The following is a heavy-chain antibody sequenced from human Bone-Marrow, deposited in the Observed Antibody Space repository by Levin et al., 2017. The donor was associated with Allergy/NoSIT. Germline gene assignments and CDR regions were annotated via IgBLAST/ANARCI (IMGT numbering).Heavy chain of an antibody. J-gene: IGHJ4*02. V-gene: IGHV3-23*01. CDR1: GFTFSSYA. D-gene: IGHD6-19*01. CDR3: AKVGYSSGWFGAGY. Sequence: ETLSLTCAASGFTFSSYAMSWVRQAPGKGLEWVSAISGSGGSTYYADSVKGRFTISRDNSKNTLYLQMNSLRAEDTAVYYCAKVGYSSGWFGAGYWGQGTLVTVSS. CDR2: ISGSGGST.